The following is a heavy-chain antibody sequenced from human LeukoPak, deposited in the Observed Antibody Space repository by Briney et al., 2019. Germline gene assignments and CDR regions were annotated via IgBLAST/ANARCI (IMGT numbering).Heavy chain of an antibody. Sequence: GGSLRLSCAASGFTLSSYGMHWVRQAPGKGLEWVAVIWYDGSNKYYADSVKGRFTISRDNSKNTLYLQMNSLRAEDTAVYYCARVLDTAMAYYFDYWGQGTLVTVSS. D-gene: IGHD5-18*01. J-gene: IGHJ4*02. V-gene: IGHV3-33*01. CDR1: GFTLSSYG. CDR3: ARVLDTAMAYYFDY. CDR2: IWYDGSNK.